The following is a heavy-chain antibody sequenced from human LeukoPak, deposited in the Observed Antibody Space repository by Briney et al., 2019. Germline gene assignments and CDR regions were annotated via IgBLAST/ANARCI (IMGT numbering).Heavy chain of an antibody. CDR2: ISNSGSTI. CDR1: GFTFSSYE. Sequence: HPGGSLRLSCAASGFTFSSYEMNWVRQAPGKGLEWVSYISNSGSTIYYADSVKGRFTISRDNAKNSLYLQMNSLRAEDTAVYYCARGMEMATMEYFDYWGQGTLVTVSS. J-gene: IGHJ4*02. D-gene: IGHD5-24*01. CDR3: ARGMEMATMEYFDY. V-gene: IGHV3-48*03.